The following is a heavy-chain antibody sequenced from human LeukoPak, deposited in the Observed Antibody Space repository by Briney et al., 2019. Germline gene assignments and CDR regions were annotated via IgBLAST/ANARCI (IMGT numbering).Heavy chain of an antibody. V-gene: IGHV1-18*01. J-gene: IGHJ6*03. Sequence: AAVTVSCKASGYTFTSYGISWVRQAPGQGLEWMGWISAYNGNTNYAQKLQGRVTMTTDTSTSTAYMGLRSLRSDDTAVYYCARGDSSSDPADYYYYYYMDICGKGATVTVSS. CDR2: ISAYNGNT. CDR3: ARGDSSSDPADYYYYYYMDI. D-gene: IGHD6-6*01. CDR1: GYTFTSYG.